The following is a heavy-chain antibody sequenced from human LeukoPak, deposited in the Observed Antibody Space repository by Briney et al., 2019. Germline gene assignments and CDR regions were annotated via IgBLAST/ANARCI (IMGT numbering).Heavy chain of an antibody. J-gene: IGHJ6*02. CDR2: INHSGST. CDR3: ARGSYYSGSYYPRGRGMDV. D-gene: IGHD1-26*01. CDR1: GGSISSYY. V-gene: IGHV4-34*01. Sequence: SETLSLTCTVSGGSISSYYWSWIRQPPGKGLEWIGEINHSGSTNYNPSLKSRVTISVDTSKNQFSLKLSSVTAADTAVYYCARGSYYSGSYYPRGRGMDVWGQGTTVTVSS.